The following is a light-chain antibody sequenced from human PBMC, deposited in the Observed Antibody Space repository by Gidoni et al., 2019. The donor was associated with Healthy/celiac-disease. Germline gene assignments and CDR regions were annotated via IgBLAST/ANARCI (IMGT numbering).Light chain of an antibody. V-gene: IGKV3-20*01. CDR2: GAS. Sequence: EIVLTQSPGTLSLSPGERATRSCRASQSVSSSYLAWYQQKPGQAPRLLIDGASSRATGIPDRFSGSGSGTDFTLTISRLEPEDFAVYYCQQYGSSPQYTFXQXTKLEIK. J-gene: IGKJ2*01. CDR3: QQYGSSPQYT. CDR1: QSVSSSY.